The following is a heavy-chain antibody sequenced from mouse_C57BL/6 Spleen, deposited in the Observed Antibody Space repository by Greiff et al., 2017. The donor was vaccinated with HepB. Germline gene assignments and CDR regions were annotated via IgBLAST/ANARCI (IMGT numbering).Heavy chain of an antibody. Sequence: QVQLKQSGAELARPGASVKMSCKASGYTFTSYTMHWVKQRPGQGLEWIGYINPSSGYTKYNQKFKDKATLTADKSSSTAYMQLSSLTSEDSAVYYCARMDWDGDYAMDYWGQGTSVTVSS. CDR3: ARMDWDGDYAMDY. J-gene: IGHJ4*01. V-gene: IGHV1-4*01. D-gene: IGHD4-1*01. CDR2: INPSSGYT. CDR1: GYTFTSYT.